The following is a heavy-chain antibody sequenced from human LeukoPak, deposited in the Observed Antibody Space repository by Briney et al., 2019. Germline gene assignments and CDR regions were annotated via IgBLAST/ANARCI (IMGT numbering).Heavy chain of an antibody. CDR1: GFTFSDSY. CDR2: ISSSGGTI. D-gene: IGHD7-27*01. Sequence: PGGSLRLSCAASGFTFSDSYMSWIRQVPGKGLEWISYISSSGGTIYYADSVKGRFTIARDNAKNPLYLQMNSLRAEDTAVYYCAKEGGDWGEGYFDYWGQGTLVTVSS. J-gene: IGHJ4*02. V-gene: IGHV3-11*01. CDR3: AKEGGDWGEGYFDY.